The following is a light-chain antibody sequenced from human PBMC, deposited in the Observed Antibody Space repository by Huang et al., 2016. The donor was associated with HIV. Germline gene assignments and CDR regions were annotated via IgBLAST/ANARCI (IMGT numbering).Light chain of an antibody. V-gene: IGKV1-8*01. J-gene: IGKJ1*01. CDR2: DAS. CDR3: QQYYSYRT. Sequence: AIRMTQSPSSLSASTGDRVNITCRASQDINNFLAWYQQKPGKAPKLLIYDASILETGVPSRFSGSGSGTEFNLSISCLQSEDFATYYCQQYYSYRTFGQGTQVEIK. CDR1: QDINNF.